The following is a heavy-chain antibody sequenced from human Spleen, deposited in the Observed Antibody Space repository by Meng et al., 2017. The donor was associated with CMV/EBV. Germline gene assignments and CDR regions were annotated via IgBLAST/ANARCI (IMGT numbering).Heavy chain of an antibody. Sequence: KVSCTASGGTLNTYTINWVRQAPGQGLEWMGRFIPIFGTTNYAPKFQGRATLSTDESTSTMYMELNSLKSQDTAIYYCASEELEFGTSWGQGTLVTVSS. V-gene: IGHV1-69*05. D-gene: IGHD1-1*01. CDR1: GGTLNTYT. CDR2: FIPIFGTT. J-gene: IGHJ5*02. CDR3: ASEELEFGTS.